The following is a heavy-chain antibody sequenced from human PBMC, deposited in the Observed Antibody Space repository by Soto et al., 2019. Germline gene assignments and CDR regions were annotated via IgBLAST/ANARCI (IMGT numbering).Heavy chain of an antibody. V-gene: IGHV3-74*01. J-gene: IGHJ6*02. CDR3: AKILATSDYYWYGLDV. CDR1: GFTFSSYW. D-gene: IGHD1-26*01. Sequence: GGSLRLSCAASGFTFSSYWMHWVRQAPGKGLVWVSRINSDGSSTSYADSVKGRFTISRDNAKNTLYLQMNSLRAEDTAVYYCAKILATSDYYWYGLDVWGQGAAVTVSS. CDR2: INSDGSST.